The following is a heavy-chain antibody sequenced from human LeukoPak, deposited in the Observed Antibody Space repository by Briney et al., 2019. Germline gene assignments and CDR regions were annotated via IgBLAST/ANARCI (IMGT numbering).Heavy chain of an antibody. J-gene: IGHJ6*03. CDR2: IKSKTDGGAT. CDR1: GFTFSNAW. CDR3: TTPLDLYYYYMDV. Sequence: PGGSLRLSCAASGFTFSNAWMSWVRQAPGKGLEWVGRIKSKTDGGATDYAAPVKGRFTISRDDSKNTLYLQMNSLKTEDTAVYYCTTPLDLYYYYMDVWGKGTTVTISS. V-gene: IGHV3-15*01.